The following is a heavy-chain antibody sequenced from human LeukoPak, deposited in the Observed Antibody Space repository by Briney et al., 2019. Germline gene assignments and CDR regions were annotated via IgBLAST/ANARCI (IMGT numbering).Heavy chain of an antibody. Sequence: PGGSLRLSCAASGFTPSNSWMHWVRQAPGKGLVWVSRIDPDGNTDYADSVKGRFTISRDNAKNTLYLQMNGLRAEDTAVYYCARGGRITIYPDYWGPGTLVTVSS. CDR1: GFTPSNSW. CDR2: IDPDGNT. J-gene: IGHJ4*02. D-gene: IGHD3-3*01. V-gene: IGHV3-74*01. CDR3: ARGGRITIYPDY.